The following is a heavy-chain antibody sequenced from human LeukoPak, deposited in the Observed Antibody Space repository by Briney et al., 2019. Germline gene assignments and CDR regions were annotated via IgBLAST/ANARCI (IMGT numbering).Heavy chain of an antibody. CDR2: IRYDGSNQ. J-gene: IGHJ6*03. CDR3: AKDVATRPPYYYDYYYMDV. D-gene: IGHD6-6*01. CDR1: GFTFSSYG. Sequence: GGSLRLSCTASGFTFSSYGVHWVRQAPGRGLEWVAFIRYDGSNQNYADSVKGRFTISRDNSKNTLYLQMNSLRVEDTAVYHCAKDVATRPPYYYDYYYMDVWGKGTTVTVSS. V-gene: IGHV3-30*02.